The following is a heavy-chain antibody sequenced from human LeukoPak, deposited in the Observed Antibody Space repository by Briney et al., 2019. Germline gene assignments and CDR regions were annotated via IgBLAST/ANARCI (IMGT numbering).Heavy chain of an antibody. D-gene: IGHD3-3*01. J-gene: IGHJ4*02. Sequence: ASVKVSCKASGYSFINFGLSWVRQAPGQGLEWMGWISAYNHNTNYAQKFQGRVIMTTDTSTSTAYMELRSLRSDDTAVYYCARVLSDFWSGSPGYFDYWGQGTLVTVSS. CDR1: GYSFINFG. V-gene: IGHV1-18*01. CDR2: ISAYNHNT. CDR3: ARVLSDFWSGSPGYFDY.